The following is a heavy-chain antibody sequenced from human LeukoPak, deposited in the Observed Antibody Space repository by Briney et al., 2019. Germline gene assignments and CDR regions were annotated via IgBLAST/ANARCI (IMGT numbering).Heavy chain of an antibody. V-gene: IGHV3-15*01. Sequence: GGSLRLSCEASGFTFSKVWMSWVRRAPGKGLEWVGRIKSKSDDGTRDYAPPVRGRFTISRDDSKSTVYLQMESLRSEDTGVYYCCGTRGDLWGQGTLVTVSS. CDR2: IKSKSDDGTR. CDR3: CGTRGDL. CDR1: GFTFSKVW. J-gene: IGHJ5*02. D-gene: IGHD1-14*01.